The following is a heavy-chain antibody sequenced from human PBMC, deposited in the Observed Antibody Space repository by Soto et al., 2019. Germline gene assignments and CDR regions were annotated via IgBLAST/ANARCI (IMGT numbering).Heavy chain of an antibody. D-gene: IGHD5-18*01. CDR2: IWYDGSNK. Sequence: GGSLRLSCAASGFTFSSYGMHWVRQAPGKGLEWMAVIWYDGSNKYYTDSVKGRFTISRDNSKSTLYLQMNSLRAEDTAVYYCARDHHTAMVQDVWGQGTTVTVSS. CDR3: ARDHHTAMVQDV. CDR1: GFTFSSYG. V-gene: IGHV3-33*01. J-gene: IGHJ6*02.